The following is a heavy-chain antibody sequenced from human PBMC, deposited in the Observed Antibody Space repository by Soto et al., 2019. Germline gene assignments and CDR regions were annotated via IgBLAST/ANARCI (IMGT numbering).Heavy chain of an antibody. D-gene: IGHD3-9*01. CDR3: ARRILSGYYRGDHDAFDI. V-gene: IGHV4-39*01. Sequence: QLQLQESGPGLVKPSETLSLTCTVSGGSISSSSYYWGWIRQPPGKGLEWIGSIYYSGSTYYNPSLKRRVTISVDTSKNQFSLKLSSVTAADTAVYYCARRILSGYYRGDHDAFDIWGQGTMVTVSS. CDR1: GGSISSSSYY. J-gene: IGHJ3*02. CDR2: IYYSGST.